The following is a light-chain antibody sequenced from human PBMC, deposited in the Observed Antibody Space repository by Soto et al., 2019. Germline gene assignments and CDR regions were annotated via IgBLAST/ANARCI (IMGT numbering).Light chain of an antibody. CDR3: LQHKSYPWT. J-gene: IGKJ1*01. CDR2: DAS. CDR1: LDIRNE. Sequence: IQVTQSPSSLSASVGDRVTITCLASLDIRNELDWYQQKPGKAPKRLIYDASTLQDWVPSRFSGDGSGTEFTLTISSLQSEDFATYFCLQHKSYPWTFGQGTKVDIK. V-gene: IGKV1-17*01.